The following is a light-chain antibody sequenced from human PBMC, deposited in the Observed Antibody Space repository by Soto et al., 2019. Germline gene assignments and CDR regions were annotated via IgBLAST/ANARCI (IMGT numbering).Light chain of an antibody. CDR3: QQSYSRVFT. V-gene: IGKV1-39*01. CDR1: QSIGGF. J-gene: IGKJ3*01. CDR2: AAS. Sequence: DIQMTQSPSSLSVSVGDRVTITCRASQSIGGFLNWYQQKPGKAPKLLIFAASSLQRGVPARFSGSGSGTDFTLTISSLQPDDFGTYYCQQSYSRVFTFGPGTKVDF.